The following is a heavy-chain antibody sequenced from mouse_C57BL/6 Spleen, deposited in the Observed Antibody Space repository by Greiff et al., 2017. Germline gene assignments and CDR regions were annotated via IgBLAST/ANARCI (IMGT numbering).Heavy chain of an antibody. CDR3: ERAGYYDCGWAY. D-gene: IGHD2-4*01. J-gene: IGHJ3*01. Sequence: QVQLQQSGAELVRPGSSVKLSCKDSYFAFMASAMHWVKQRPGHGLEWIGSFTMYSDATAYSENFQGKATLTANPSSSTAYMEVSSLTMEYITVNYYERAGYYDCGWAYWGQGTLVTVSA. V-gene: IGHV1-49*01. CDR1: YFAFMASA. CDR2: FTMYSDAT.